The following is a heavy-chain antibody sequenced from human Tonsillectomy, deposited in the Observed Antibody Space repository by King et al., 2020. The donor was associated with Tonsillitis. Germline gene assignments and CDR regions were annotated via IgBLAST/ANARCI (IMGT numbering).Heavy chain of an antibody. J-gene: IGHJ4*02. CDR2: MSYDGSNK. CDR3: ARATVTIPNLDY. D-gene: IGHD4-17*01. V-gene: IGHV3-30*01. Sequence: VQLVESGGGVVQPGRSLRLSCAASGITFSSYAMHWVRQAPGKGLEWVAVMSYDGSNKYYADSVKGRFTISRDSPKNTLYLQMNSLRAEDTAVYYCARATVTIPNLDYWGQGTLVTVSS. CDR1: GITFSSYA.